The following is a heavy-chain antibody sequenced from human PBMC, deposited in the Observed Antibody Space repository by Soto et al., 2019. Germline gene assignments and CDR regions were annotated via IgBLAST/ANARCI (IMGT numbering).Heavy chain of an antibody. J-gene: IGHJ4*02. D-gene: IGHD3-3*01. CDR1: GGSISSGGYS. CDR3: AREGITLFGEHYFDY. CDR2: IYHSGST. Sequence: SETLSLTCAVSGGSISSGGYSWSWIRQPPGKGLEWIGYIYHSGSTYYNPSLKSRVTISVDRSKNQFSLKLSSVTAADTAVYYCAREGITLFGEHYFDYWGQGNLVTVSS. V-gene: IGHV4-30-2*01.